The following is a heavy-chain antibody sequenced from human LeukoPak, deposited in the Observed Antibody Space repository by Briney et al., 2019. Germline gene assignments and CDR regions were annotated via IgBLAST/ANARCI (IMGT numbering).Heavy chain of an antibody. J-gene: IGHJ6*03. CDR2: IYYSGST. D-gene: IGHD7-27*01. CDR3: ARGNWGSGYYYYYYMDV. Sequence: SETLSLTCTVSGGSISSYYWSWIRQPPGKGLEWIGYIYYSGSTNYNPSLKSRVTISVDTSKNQFSLKLSSVTAADTAVYYCARGNWGSGYYYYYYMDVWGKGTTVTVSS. V-gene: IGHV4-59*12. CDR1: GGSISSYY.